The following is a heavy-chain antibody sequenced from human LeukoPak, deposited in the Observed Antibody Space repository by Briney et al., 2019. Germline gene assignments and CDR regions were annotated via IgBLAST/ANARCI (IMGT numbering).Heavy chain of an antibody. V-gene: IGHV1-18*01. J-gene: IGHJ4*02. Sequence: ASVKVSCKASGYTFSNYVLTWVRQAAGQGLEWLGRISTYTGNSNYAQKFQDRVTMTTDTSTSTAYMELRNLSSDDTAVYYCARTMTTGTTHGELDFWGQGTLVTVSS. CDR3: ARTMTTGTTHGELDF. D-gene: IGHD4-17*01. CDR1: GYTFSNYV. CDR2: ISTYTGNS.